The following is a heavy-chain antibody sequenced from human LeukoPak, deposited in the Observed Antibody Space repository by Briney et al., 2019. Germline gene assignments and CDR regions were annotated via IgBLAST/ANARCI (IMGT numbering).Heavy chain of an antibody. CDR1: GYTFTGYY. J-gene: IGHJ6*03. V-gene: IGHV1-69*06. CDR3: ARGGYDFWSGYYEPLYYYYYYMDV. Sequence: ASVKVSCKASGYTFTGYYMHWVRQAPGQGLEWMGGIIPIFGTANYAQKFQGRVTITADKSTSTAYMELSSLRSEDTAVYYCARGGYDFWSGYYEPLYYYYYYMDVWGKGTTVTVSS. CDR2: IIPIFGTA. D-gene: IGHD3-3*01.